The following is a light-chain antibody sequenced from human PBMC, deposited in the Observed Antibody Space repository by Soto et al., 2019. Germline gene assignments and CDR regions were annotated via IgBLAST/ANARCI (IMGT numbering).Light chain of an antibody. CDR3: LQDHDYPRT. J-gene: IGKJ1*01. V-gene: IGKV1-6*01. CDR2: VAS. Sequence: AIQMTQSPSSLSASVGDRVPIPCRASQGIRNELGWYQQRPARTPKLRIYVASSLQSWVPSRFSASGSGTDFTHTISGLQPEDFATYYCLQDHDYPRTFGQGTKVDIK. CDR1: QGIRNE.